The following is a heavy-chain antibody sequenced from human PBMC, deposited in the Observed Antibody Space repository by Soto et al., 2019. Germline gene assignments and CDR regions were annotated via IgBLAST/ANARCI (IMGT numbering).Heavy chain of an antibody. V-gene: IGHV1-2*02. J-gene: IGHJ4*02. Sequence: SVQVSCKASGYTFSGFYMHWVRQAPGQGLEWMGWINPNSGGTKSAEKFQGRVTMTRDTSISTAYMELSRLTSDDTAVYYCASAAVTGTAGLDFWGQGTQVTVSS. CDR1: GYTFSGFY. CDR2: INPNSGGT. CDR3: ASAAVTGTAGLDF. D-gene: IGHD6-19*01.